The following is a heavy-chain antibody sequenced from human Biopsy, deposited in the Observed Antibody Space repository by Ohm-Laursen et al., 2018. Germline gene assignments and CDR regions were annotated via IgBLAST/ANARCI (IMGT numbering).Heavy chain of an antibody. CDR3: ARGRRHCSGTCSRWYFNL. J-gene: IGHJ6*02. CDR2: INRKSGDT. Sequence: SVKVSCKPSGYTFTAFSVHWLRQAPGQGLEWMGWINRKSGDTDYPQNFQGRVSMTRDTSISTAYMDLSRLRSDDTAVYYCARGRRHCSGTCSRWYFNLWGQGTAVTVS. V-gene: IGHV1-2*02. D-gene: IGHD2-2*01. CDR1: GYTFTAFS.